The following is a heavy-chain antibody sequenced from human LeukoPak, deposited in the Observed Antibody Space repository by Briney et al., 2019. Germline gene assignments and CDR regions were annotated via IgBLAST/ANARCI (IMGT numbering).Heavy chain of an antibody. V-gene: IGHV4-59*01. CDR2: ISDKGSA. Sequence: SGTLSLTCTVSGGSISRYYWSWIRQPPGKRLEWIGYISDKGSANYNPSLKSRVTISVDTSNNQFSLKLTSVTAADTAMYYCVRGGLQSYDCWGQGTLVLVSS. CDR3: VRGGLQSYDC. J-gene: IGHJ4*02. D-gene: IGHD1-26*01. CDR1: GGSISRYY.